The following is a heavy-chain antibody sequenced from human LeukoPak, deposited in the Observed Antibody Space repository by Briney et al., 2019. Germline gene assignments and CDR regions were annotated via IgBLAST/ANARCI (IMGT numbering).Heavy chain of an antibody. J-gene: IGHJ4*02. V-gene: IGHV1-18*01. Sequence: ASVKVSCKASGYTFNKYGITWVRQAPGQGLEWMGWISSYNGDTNYAQKFQGRATMTTDTSTTTAYMELKSLRYDDTAVYYCARYFYDDSGFPNYSFDYWGQGTLVTVSS. CDR1: GYTFNKYG. D-gene: IGHD3-22*01. CDR3: ARYFYDDSGFPNYSFDY. CDR2: ISSYNGDT.